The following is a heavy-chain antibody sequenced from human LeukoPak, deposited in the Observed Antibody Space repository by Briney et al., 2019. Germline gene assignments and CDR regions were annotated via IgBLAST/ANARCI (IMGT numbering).Heavy chain of an antibody. J-gene: IGHJ4*02. D-gene: IGHD6-19*01. CDR2: IYYSGST. CDR3: ARGGSGWYNLGYFDY. CDR1: GYSISSGYY. V-gene: IGHV4-61*01. Sequence: PSETMSLTCTVSGYSISSGYYWGWIRQPPGKGLEWIGYIYYSGSTNYNPSLKSRVTISVDTSKNQFSLKLSSVTAADTAVYYCARGGSGWYNLGYFDYWGQGTLVTVSS.